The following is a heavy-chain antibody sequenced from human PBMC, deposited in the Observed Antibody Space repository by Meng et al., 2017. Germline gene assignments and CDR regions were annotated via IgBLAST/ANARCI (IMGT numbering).Heavy chain of an antibody. J-gene: IGHJ3*02. Sequence: SETLSLTCPVSGGSISSYYWSWIRQPAGKGLEWIGRIYTSGSTNYNPSLKSRVTMSVDTSKNQFSLKLSSVTAADTAVYYCASGYSGYDIVAFGIWGQGTMVTVSS. V-gene: IGHV4-4*07. CDR1: GGSISSYY. D-gene: IGHD5-12*01. CDR2: IYTSGST. CDR3: ASGYSGYDIVAFGI.